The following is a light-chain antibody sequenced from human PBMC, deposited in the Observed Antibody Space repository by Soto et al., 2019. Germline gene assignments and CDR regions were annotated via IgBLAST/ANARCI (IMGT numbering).Light chain of an antibody. CDR3: QQYHNTPST. J-gene: IGKJ5*01. CDR1: QSVSSNY. CDR2: GVS. Sequence: EIVLTQSPGPLSLSTGERATLSCRASQSVSSNYLAWYQQIPGQAPRLLIYGVSSRAAGIPDRFSGSGSGTAFTLTINRLEPENFAVYYCQQYHNTPSTFGQGTRLEIK. V-gene: IGKV3-20*01.